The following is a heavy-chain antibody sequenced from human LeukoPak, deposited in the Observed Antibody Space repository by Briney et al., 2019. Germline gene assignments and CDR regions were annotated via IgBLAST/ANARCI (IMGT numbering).Heavy chain of an antibody. CDR1: GFTFSSYG. D-gene: IGHD3-3*01. CDR2: IRYDGSIK. V-gene: IGHV3-30*02. Sequence: GGSLRLSCAASGFTFSSYGMHWVRQAPGKGLDWVAFIRYDGSIKDHADSVKGRFTISRDNSENTLFLQMNSLRDEDTAMYYCAKVSPISPSGYLDYWGQGTPVTVSS. CDR3: AKVSPISPSGYLDY. J-gene: IGHJ4*02.